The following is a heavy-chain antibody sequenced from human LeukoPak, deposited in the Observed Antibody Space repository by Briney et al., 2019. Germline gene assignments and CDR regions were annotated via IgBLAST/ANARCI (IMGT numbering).Heavy chain of an antibody. D-gene: IGHD3-3*01. CDR2: IYYRGST. CDR1: GGSISSSSYY. V-gene: IGHV4-39*01. J-gene: IGHJ5*02. CDR3: ARHDAIFGVVIDWGNWFDP. Sequence: SETLSLTCTVSGGSISSSSYYWGWIRQPPGKGLEWIGSIYYRGSTYYNPSLKSRVTISVDTSKNQFSLKLSSVTAADTAVYYCARHDAIFGVVIDWGNWFDPWGQGTLVTVSS.